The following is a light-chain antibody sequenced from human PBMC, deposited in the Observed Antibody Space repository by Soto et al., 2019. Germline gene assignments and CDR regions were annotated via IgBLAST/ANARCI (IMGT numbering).Light chain of an antibody. CDR1: QSVFNH. CDR3: HQSSSTPLT. J-gene: IGKJ4*01. V-gene: IGKV1-39*01. CDR2: DAS. Sequence: DVQMTQSPSSLSASVGDSVTITCRASQSVFNHLSWFQQRPGKGPKLLIYDASSLHAGVPSRFSGSGYGTDFTLTISTVQPEDSVIYYCHQSSSTPLTFGGGTRVELK.